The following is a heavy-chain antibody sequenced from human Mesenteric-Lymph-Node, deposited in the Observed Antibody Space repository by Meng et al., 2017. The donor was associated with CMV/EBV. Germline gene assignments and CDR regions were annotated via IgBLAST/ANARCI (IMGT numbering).Heavy chain of an antibody. CDR1: EFTVSSNY. CDR2: IYRDGTT. Sequence: GGSLRLSCAASEFTVSSNYMSWVRQAPGKGLEWVAVIYRDGTTYYADSLRGRFTISRDSSKNTLFLQMNSLRAEDTAVYYCARGVYASSWFPLGYWGQGTLVTVSS. J-gene: IGHJ4*02. D-gene: IGHD6-13*01. V-gene: IGHV3-53*05. CDR3: ARGVYASSWFPLGY.